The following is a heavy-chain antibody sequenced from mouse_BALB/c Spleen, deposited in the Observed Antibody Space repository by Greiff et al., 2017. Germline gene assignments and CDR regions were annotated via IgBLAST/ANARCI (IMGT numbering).Heavy chain of an antibody. Sequence: VKLMESGPGLVAPSQSLSITCTVSGFSLTSYGVHWVRQPPGKGLEWLGVIWAGGSTNYNSALMSRLSISKDNSKSQVFLKMNSLQTDDTAMYYCARALYYYGSSYEYAMDYWGQGTSVTVSS. V-gene: IGHV2-9*02. CDR3: ARALYYYGSSYEYAMDY. CDR2: IWAGGST. D-gene: IGHD1-1*01. J-gene: IGHJ4*01. CDR1: GFSLTSYG.